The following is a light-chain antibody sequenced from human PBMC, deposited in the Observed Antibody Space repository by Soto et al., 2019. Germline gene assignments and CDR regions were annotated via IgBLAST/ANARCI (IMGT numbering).Light chain of an antibody. J-gene: IGLJ3*02. V-gene: IGLV1-40*01. CDR1: SSNIGRGYD. CDR3: QTFDSSLTISWV. CDR2: GDS. Sequence: QSVLTQPPSVSGAPGQRVTISCTGSSSNIGRGYDVHWYQQLPGSAPRLLLSGDSNRPSGVPDRFSGSRSGTSASLAITGRQAEDEADYYCQTFDSSLTISWVFGGGTKLTVL.